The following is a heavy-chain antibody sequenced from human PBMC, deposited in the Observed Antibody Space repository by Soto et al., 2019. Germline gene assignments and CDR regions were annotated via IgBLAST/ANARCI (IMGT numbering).Heavy chain of an antibody. V-gene: IGHV4-30-4*08. CDR3: ARDTVTIFGVVKGWFDP. J-gene: IGHJ5*02. CDR2: IYYSGST. D-gene: IGHD3-3*01. CDR1: VGSISSSSYY. Sequence: PSETLSLTCTVSVGSISSSSYYWGWIRQPPGKGLEWIGYIYYSGSTYYNPSLKSRVTISVDTSKNQFSLKLSSVTAADTAVYYCARDTVTIFGVVKGWFDPWGQGTLVTVSS.